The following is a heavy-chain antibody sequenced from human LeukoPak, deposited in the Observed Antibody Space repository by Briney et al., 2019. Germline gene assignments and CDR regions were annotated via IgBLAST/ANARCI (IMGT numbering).Heavy chain of an antibody. J-gene: IGHJ6*03. D-gene: IGHD3-22*01. CDR1: GFTFSSYW. V-gene: IGHV3-74*01. Sequence: GGSLRLSCAASGFTFSSYWMHWVRQAPGKGLVWVSRINSDGSSTSYADSVKGRFTISRDNSKNTLYLQMNSLRAEDTAVYYCAKDVGYCDYYYMDVWGKGTTVTVSS. CDR2: INSDGSST. CDR3: AKDVGYCDYYYMDV.